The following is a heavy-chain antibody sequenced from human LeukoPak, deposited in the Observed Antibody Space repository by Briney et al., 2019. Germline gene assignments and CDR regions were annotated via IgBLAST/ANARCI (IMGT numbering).Heavy chain of an antibody. CDR3: AKIASDYYGSGSYYFDY. V-gene: IGHV3-30*18. Sequence: GGSLRLSCAASGFTFSSYGMHWVRQAPGKGLEWVAVISYDGSNKYYADSVKGRFTISRDNSKNTLYLQMNSLRAEDTAVYYCAKIASDYYGSGSYYFDYWGQGTLVTVSS. CDR2: ISYDGSNK. J-gene: IGHJ4*02. CDR1: GFTFSSYG. D-gene: IGHD3-10*01.